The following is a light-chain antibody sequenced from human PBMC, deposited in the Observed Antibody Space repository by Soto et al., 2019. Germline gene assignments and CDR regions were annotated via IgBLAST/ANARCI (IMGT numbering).Light chain of an antibody. CDR2: GAS. CDR3: QQYGSSPT. V-gene: IGKV3-20*01. J-gene: IGKJ4*01. CDR1: QSVSSSY. Sequence: EIVLTQSPGTLSLSAGERATLSCRASQSVSSSYLAWYQQKPGQAPRLLIYGASSRATGIPDRFSGSGSRTDFTLTISRLEPEDFAVYYCQQYGSSPTFGGGTKVEIK.